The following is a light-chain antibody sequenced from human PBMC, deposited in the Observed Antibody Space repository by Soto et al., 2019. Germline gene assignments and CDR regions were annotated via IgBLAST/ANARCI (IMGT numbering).Light chain of an antibody. V-gene: IGLV2-14*01. J-gene: IGLJ1*01. CDR3: SSYTSSSTPDV. CDR1: SSDVGGYNY. Sequence: ALTQPASVSGSPGQSITISCTGTSSDVGGYNYVSWYQQHPVKAPKLMIYDVTNRPSGVSDRFSGSKSGNTASLTISGLQAEDEADYYCSSYTSSSTPDVFGTGTKLTVL. CDR2: DVT.